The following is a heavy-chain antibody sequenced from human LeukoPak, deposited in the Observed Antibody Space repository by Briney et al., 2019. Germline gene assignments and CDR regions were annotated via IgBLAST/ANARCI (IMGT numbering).Heavy chain of an antibody. J-gene: IGHJ4*02. CDR3: ARDAMTTDFDY. V-gene: IGHV3-11*04. CDR2: ISSSGSTI. D-gene: IGHD4-17*01. CDR1: GFTFSDYY. Sequence: PGGSLRLSCAASGFTFSDYYMNWVRQAPGKGLEWVSYISSSGSTIYYADSVKGRFTISRDNAKNSLYLQMNSLRAEDTAVYYCARDAMTTDFDYWGQGTLVTVSS.